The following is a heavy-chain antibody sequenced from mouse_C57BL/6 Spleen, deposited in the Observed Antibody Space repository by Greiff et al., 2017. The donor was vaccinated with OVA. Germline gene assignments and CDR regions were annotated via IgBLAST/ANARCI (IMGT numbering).Heavy chain of an antibody. CDR2: IKPNNGGT. J-gene: IGHJ4*01. CDR3: ARWVKWGSSYYSMDY. Sequence: VQLQQSGPELVKPGASVKISCKASGYTFTDYYMNWVKQSQGKSLDWIGVIKPNNGGTSYNQKFKGKATLTVDKSASTAYMEHISLTSETSAVYDCARWVKWGSSYYSMDYWGQGTSVTVSS. D-gene: IGHD1-1*01. CDR1: GYTFTDYY. V-gene: IGHV1-26*01.